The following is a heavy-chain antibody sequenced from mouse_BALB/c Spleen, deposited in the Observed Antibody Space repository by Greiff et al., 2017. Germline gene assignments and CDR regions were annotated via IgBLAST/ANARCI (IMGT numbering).Heavy chain of an antibody. CDR3: ARTTTAY. Sequence: VHVKQSGAELVKPGASVKLSCTASGFNIKDTYMHWVKQRPEQGLEWIGRIDPANGNTKYDPKFQGKATITADTSSNTAYLQLSSLTSEDTAVYYCARTTTAYWGQGTLVTVSA. CDR1: GFNIKDTY. V-gene: IGHV14-3*02. CDR2: IDPANGNT. D-gene: IGHD2-12*01. J-gene: IGHJ3*01.